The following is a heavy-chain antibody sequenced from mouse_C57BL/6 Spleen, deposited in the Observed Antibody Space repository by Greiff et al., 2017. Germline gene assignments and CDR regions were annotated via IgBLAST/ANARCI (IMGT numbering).Heavy chain of an antibody. CDR3: ARDGSSLAWFAY. V-gene: IGHV1-72*01. J-gene: IGHJ3*01. CDR2: LDPNSGGT. CDR1: GYTFTSYW. D-gene: IGHD1-1*01. Sequence: VPLQQSVAELVKPGASVKLSCKASGYTFTSYWMHWVKQRPGRGLEWIGRLDPNSGGTKYNEKFKSKATLTVDKPSSTAYMQLSSLTSEDSAVYYCARDGSSLAWFAYWGQGTLVTVSA.